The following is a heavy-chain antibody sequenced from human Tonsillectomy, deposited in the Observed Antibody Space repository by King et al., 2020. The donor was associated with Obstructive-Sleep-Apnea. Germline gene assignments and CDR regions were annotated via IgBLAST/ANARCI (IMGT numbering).Heavy chain of an antibody. CDR3: ARGVLRYFDWLLYPFDP. Sequence: QLVQSGAEVKKPGASVKVSCKASGYTFTSYDINWVRQATGQGLEWMGWMNPNSGNTGYAQKFQGRVTMTRNTSISTANMELSSLRSEDTAVYYCARGVLRYFDWLLYPFDPWGQGTLVTVSS. V-gene: IGHV1-8*01. CDR1: GYTFTSYD. D-gene: IGHD3-9*01. J-gene: IGHJ5*02. CDR2: MNPNSGNT.